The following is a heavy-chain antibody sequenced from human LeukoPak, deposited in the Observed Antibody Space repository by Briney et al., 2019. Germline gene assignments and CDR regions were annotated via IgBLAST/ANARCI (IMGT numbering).Heavy chain of an antibody. CDR2: TKQDGSEK. CDR1: GFTFSSYW. Sequence: GGPLRLSCAASGFTFSSYWMSWVRQAPGKGLQWVANTKQDGSEKYYVDSVKGRFTISRDNAKNSLYLQMNSLRAEDTAVYYCARSTSFGEFSAESIDYWGQGTLVTVSS. CDR3: ARSTSFGEFSAESIDY. V-gene: IGHV3-7*03. J-gene: IGHJ4*02. D-gene: IGHD3-10*01.